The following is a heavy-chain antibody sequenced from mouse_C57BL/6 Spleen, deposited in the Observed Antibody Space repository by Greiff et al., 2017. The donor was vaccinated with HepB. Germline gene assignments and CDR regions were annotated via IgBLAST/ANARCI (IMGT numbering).Heavy chain of an antibody. CDR2: IYPGDGDT. V-gene: IGHV1-82*01. Sequence: VQLQQSGPELVKPGASVKISCKASGYAFSSSWMNWVKQRPGKGLEWIGRIYPGDGDTNYNGKFKGKATLTADKSSSTAYMQLSSLTSEESAVYFCAPYDYSGYYFDYWGQGTTLTVSS. J-gene: IGHJ2*01. CDR3: APYDYSGYYFDY. CDR1: GYAFSSSW. D-gene: IGHD2-4*01.